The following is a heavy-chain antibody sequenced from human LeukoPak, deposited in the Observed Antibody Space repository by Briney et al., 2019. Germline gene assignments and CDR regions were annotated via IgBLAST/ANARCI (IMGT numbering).Heavy chain of an antibody. V-gene: IGHV4-34*01. D-gene: IGHD3-16*02. CDR1: GGSFSGYY. CDR3: ARLGELSLDY. J-gene: IGHJ4*02. Sequence: SETLSLTCAVYGGSFSGYYWSWIRQPPGKGLEWIGEINHSGSTNYNPSLKSRVTISVDTSKNQFSLKLSSVTAADTAVYYCARLGELSLDYWGQGTLDTVSS. CDR2: INHSGST.